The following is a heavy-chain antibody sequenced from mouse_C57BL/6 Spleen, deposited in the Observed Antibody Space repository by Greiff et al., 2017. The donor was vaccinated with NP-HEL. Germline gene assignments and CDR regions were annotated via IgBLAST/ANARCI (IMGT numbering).Heavy chain of an antibody. J-gene: IGHJ2*01. CDR3: ARNHYYGSSVYLDY. V-gene: IGHV1-69*01. CDR1: GYTFTSYW. Sequence: QVQLQQPGAELVMPGASVKLSCKASGYTFTSYWMHWVKQRPGHGLEWIGEIDPSDSYTNYNQKFTGKSTWTVDKSSSTAYMQLSSLTYENSAFYYCARNHYYGSSVYLDYWGQGTTLTVSS. CDR2: IDPSDSYT. D-gene: IGHD1-1*01.